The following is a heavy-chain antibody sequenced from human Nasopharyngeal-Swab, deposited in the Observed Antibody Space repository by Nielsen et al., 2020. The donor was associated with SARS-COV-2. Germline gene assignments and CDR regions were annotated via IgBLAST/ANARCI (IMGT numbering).Heavy chain of an antibody. D-gene: IGHD3-10*01. J-gene: IGHJ6*02. V-gene: IGHV3-23*01. CDR2: ISGSGGST. Sequence: WIRQPPGKGLGWVSAISGSGGSTYYADSVKGRFTISRDNAKNSLYLQMNSLRAEDTAVYYCARDEGARVLWFGELSTYYYYGMDVWGQGTTVTVSS. CDR3: ARDEGARVLWFGELSTYYYYGMDV.